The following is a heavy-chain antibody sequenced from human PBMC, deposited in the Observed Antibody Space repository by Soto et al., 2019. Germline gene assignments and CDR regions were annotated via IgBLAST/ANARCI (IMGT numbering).Heavy chain of an antibody. CDR3: ARDRGGYDPYYYYGMDV. V-gene: IGHV3-48*03. CDR1: GFTFSSYE. J-gene: IGHJ6*02. Sequence: GSLRLSCAASGFTFSSYEMNWVRQAPGKGLEWVSYISSSGSTIYYADSVKGRFTISRDNAKNSLYLQMNSLRAEDTAVYYCARDRGGYDPYYYYGMDVWGQGTTVTVSS. D-gene: IGHD5-12*01. CDR2: ISSSGSTI.